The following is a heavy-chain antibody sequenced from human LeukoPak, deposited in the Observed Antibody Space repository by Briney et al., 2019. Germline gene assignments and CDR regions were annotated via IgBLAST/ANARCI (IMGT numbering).Heavy chain of an antibody. V-gene: IGHV3-33*08. CDR2: IRNDGTIK. J-gene: IGHJ3*02. CDR3: ARYDSSSSGAFDI. CDR1: GFTFTKYW. D-gene: IGHD6-6*01. Sequence: PGGSLRLSCAASGFTFTKYWMTWVRQAPGKGLEWVAFIRNDGTIKYYADSVKGRFTTSRDNSKNTLYLQMNSLRAEDTAVYYCARYDSSSSGAFDIWGQGTMVTVSS.